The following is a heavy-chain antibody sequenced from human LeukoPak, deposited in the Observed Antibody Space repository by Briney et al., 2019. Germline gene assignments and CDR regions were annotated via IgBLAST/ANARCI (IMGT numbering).Heavy chain of an antibody. J-gene: IGHJ6*03. CDR1: GGKFSSYA. Sequence: GASVKVSCKVSGGKFSSYAISWVRQAPGQELEWVGGIIPFFGTPYYAQKFQDRVTITADESASTAYMELSSLRSEDTAVYFCVLDQGRYFYYMDVWGRGTTVTISS. D-gene: IGHD2-2*01. V-gene: IGHV1-69*01. CDR3: VLDQGRYFYYMDV. CDR2: IIPFFGTP.